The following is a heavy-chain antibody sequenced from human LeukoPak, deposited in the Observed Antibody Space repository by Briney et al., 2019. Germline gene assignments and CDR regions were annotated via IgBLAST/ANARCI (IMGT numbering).Heavy chain of an antibody. CDR1: GGSISSSNYY. CDR3: ARGHSSGYV. Sequence: SETLSLTCTVSGGSISSSNYYWGWIRQPPGKGLEWIGSIYYSGSTYYNPSLKSRVTISVDTSKNQFSLKLSSVTAADTAVYYCARGHSSGYVWGQGTLVTVSS. CDR2: IYYSGST. D-gene: IGHD3-22*01. V-gene: IGHV4-39*01. J-gene: IGHJ4*02.